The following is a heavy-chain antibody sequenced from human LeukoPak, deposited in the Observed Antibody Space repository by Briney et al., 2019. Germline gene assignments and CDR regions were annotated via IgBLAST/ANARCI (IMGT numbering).Heavy chain of an antibody. CDR2: ISGDGGST. D-gene: IGHD2-15*01. J-gene: IGHJ4*02. V-gene: IGHV3-23*01. CDR1: GFTFSSYA. CDR3: AKVGRPILSNYFHY. Sequence: GGSQRLSCAASGFTFSSYAMSWVRQAAGKGLEWVSAISGDGGSTYSADSVKGRFTISRDNSKNTLSLQMNSLRAEDTAVYHCAKVGRPILSNYFHYWGQGTLVTVSS.